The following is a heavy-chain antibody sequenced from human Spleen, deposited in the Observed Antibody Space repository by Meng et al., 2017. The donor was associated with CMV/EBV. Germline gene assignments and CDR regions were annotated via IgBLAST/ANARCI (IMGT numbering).Heavy chain of an antibody. CDR1: GFIFSRNA. D-gene: IGHD1-20*01. CDR3: AKSLTEAGTWFDS. J-gene: IGHJ5*01. CDR2: ISYDGSDK. Sequence: GESLKISCAASGFIFSRNAMHWVRQAPGKGLGWVTVISYDGSDKYYADSVKGRFTISRDNSKNTLYLQMNSLRAEDTAVYFCAKSLTEAGTWFDSWGQGTLVTVSS. V-gene: IGHV3-30-3*01.